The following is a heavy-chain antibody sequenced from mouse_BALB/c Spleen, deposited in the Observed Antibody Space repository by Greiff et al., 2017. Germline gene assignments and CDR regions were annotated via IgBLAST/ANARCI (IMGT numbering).Heavy chain of an antibody. CDR1: GFTFSSYT. J-gene: IGHJ2*01. CDR3: TREGYALYYFDY. D-gene: IGHD2-14*01. V-gene: IGHV5-6-4*01. Sequence: EVKLVESGGGLVKPGGSLKLSCAASGFTFSSYTMSWVRQTPEKRLEWVATISSGGSYTYYPDSVKGRFTISRDNAKNTLYLQMSSLKSEDTAMYYCTREGYALYYFDYWGQGTTLTVSS. CDR2: ISSGGSYT.